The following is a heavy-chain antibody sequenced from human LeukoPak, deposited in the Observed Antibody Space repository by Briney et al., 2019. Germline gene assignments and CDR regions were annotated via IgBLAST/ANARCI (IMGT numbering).Heavy chain of an antibody. Sequence: ASVTLSCTASGYTFTSYYIHWVRKAPGPGLEWMGIIIPSAGRTNYAQKFRGRVSMTTDMSTSTVYMELSSLRSEDTAVYYCAREYSGGNFDYWGQGTLVTVSS. J-gene: IGHJ4*01. CDR3: AREYSGGNFDY. CDR1: GYTFTSYY. D-gene: IGHD2-15*01. CDR2: IIPSAGRT. V-gene: IGHV1-46*01.